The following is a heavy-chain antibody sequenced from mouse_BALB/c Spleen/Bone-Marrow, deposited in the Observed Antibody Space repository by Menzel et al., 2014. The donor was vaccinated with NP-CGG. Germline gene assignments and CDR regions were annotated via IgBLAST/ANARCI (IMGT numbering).Heavy chain of an antibody. CDR1: GFDFSRYW. Sequence: VQLQQSGGGLVQTGGSLKLSCAASGFDFSRYWMSWVRQAPGKGLEWIGEINPDSSMINYTPSLKDKFIISRDNAKNTLYLQMSKVRSEDTALYYCARPGTWGYFDYWGQGTTLTVSS. V-gene: IGHV4-1*02. CDR2: INPDSSMI. J-gene: IGHJ2*01. CDR3: ARPGTWGYFDY. D-gene: IGHD4-1*01.